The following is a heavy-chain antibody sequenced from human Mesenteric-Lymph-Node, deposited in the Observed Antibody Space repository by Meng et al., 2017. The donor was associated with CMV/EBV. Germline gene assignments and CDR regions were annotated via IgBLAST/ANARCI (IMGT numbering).Heavy chain of an antibody. V-gene: IGHV4-61*01. Sequence: SETLSLTCTVSGGSVSSGSYYWSWIRQPPGKGLEWIGYIYYSGSTNYNPSLKSRVTISVDTSKNQFSLKLSSVTAADTAVYYCAREGSRGREVVPAAMPWFDPWGQGTLVTVSS. CDR1: GGSVSSGSYY. CDR3: AREGSRGREVVPAAMPWFDP. CDR2: IYYSGST. J-gene: IGHJ5*02. D-gene: IGHD2-2*01.